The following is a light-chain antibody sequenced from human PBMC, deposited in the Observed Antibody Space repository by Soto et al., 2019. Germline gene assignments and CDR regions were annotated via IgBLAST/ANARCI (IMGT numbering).Light chain of an antibody. V-gene: IGKV1-39*01. CDR1: HSISNY. J-gene: IGKJ4*01. CDR2: GAS. Sequence: DIRMTQSPSSLSASVGDRVTITCRASHSISNYLNWYQKKLGKAPKLLIYGASSLQSGVPSRFSGSGSGTDFTLILSSRQPEGSATYYCQESNRVPFNFGGGTKLEIK. CDR3: QESNRVPFN.